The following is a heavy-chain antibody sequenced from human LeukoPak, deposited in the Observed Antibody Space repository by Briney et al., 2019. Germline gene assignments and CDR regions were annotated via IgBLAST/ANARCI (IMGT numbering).Heavy chain of an antibody. CDR2: FHTSGST. J-gene: IGHJ3*02. D-gene: IGHD3-10*01. CDR1: GASISNYP. V-gene: IGHV4-4*07. CDR3: ARQLWFGEPGAFDI. Sequence: SETLSLTCTVSGASISNYPWSWIRQSAGEGLEWIGRFHTSGSTNYNPSLKSRVTMSIDTSKNQLSLKLTSVTAADTAVYYCARQLWFGEPGAFDIWGQGTMVTVSS.